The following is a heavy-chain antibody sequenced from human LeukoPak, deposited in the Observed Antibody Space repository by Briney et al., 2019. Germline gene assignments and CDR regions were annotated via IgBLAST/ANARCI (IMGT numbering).Heavy chain of an antibody. D-gene: IGHD3-9*01. J-gene: IGHJ4*02. CDR1: GGSFSGYY. V-gene: IGHV4-34*01. CDR2: INHSGST. Sequence: TSETLSLTCAVYGGSFSGYYWSWIRQPPGKGLEWIGEINHSGSTNYNPSLKSRVTISVDTSKNQFSLKLSSVTAADTAVYYCARGLLRYFDWSPYYFDYWGQGTLVTVSS. CDR3: ARGLLRYFDWSPYYFDY.